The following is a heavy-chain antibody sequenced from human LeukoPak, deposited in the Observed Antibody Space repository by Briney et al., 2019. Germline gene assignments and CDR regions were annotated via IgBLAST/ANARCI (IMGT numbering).Heavy chain of an antibody. D-gene: IGHD6-13*01. CDR1: GYSFTSYW. Sequence: GESLKISCKGSGYSFTSYWIGWVRQMPGKGLEWMGIIYPGDSDTRYSPSFQGQVTISADKSISTAYLQWSSLKASDTAMCYCASQLHIAAAGYYFDYWGQGTLVTVSS. J-gene: IGHJ4*02. V-gene: IGHV5-51*01. CDR3: ASQLHIAAAGYYFDY. CDR2: IYPGDSDT.